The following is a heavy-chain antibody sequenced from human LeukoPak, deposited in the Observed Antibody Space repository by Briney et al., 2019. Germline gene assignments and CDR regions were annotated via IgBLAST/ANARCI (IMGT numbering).Heavy chain of an antibody. Sequence: SSETLSLTCTVSIDSISSSTYYWGWIRQPPGKGLEWIGNFYYTGNTYYNPSLKSRVTISVDTSKNQFSLKLNSVTASHTAVYYCARQFYQSRDPRTYFDLCGRGTLVTVSS. D-gene: IGHD2-21*02. CDR2: FYYTGNT. CDR3: ARQFYQSRDPRTYFDL. J-gene: IGHJ2*01. V-gene: IGHV4-39*01. CDR1: IDSISSSTYY.